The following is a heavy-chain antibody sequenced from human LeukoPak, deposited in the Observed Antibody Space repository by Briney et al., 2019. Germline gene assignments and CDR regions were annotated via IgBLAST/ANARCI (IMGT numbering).Heavy chain of an antibody. CDR3: AKGSRSSRPYYFDF. CDR1: GFSFNNYA. V-gene: IGHV3-23*01. D-gene: IGHD3-10*01. Sequence: PGGSLRLSCAASGFSFNNYAMSWVRQVPGKGLEWVSAITGSGDDTYHADSVKGRFTISRDNSRNILYLQMNSLRVEDSAMCHCAKGSRSSRPYYFDFWGQGTLVTVSS. CDR2: ITGSGDDT. J-gene: IGHJ4*02.